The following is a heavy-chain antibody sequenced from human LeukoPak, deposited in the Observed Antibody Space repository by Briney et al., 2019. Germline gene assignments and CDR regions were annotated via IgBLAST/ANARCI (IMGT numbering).Heavy chain of an antibody. CDR1: GFAFRNYW. D-gene: IGHD2-8*01. J-gene: IGHJ4*02. Sequence: PGGSLRLSCVAPGFAFRNYWMYWVRQAPGKGLEWVSYISSSGTTIDYADSVKGRFTISRDNAKNSLYLQMSSLRAEDTAVYYCARDPSPVLRRNYFDYWGQGTLVTVSS. CDR2: ISSSGTTI. CDR3: ARDPSPVLRRNYFDY. V-gene: IGHV3-48*04.